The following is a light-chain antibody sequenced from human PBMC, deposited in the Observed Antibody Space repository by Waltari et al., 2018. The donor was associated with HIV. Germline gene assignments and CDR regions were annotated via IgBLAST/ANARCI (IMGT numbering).Light chain of an antibody. Sequence: QSALTQPRSVSGSPGQSVTISCTGISSDVGAYKFVSWYQQHPGKAPKLLIYDVTTRPSGVPDRFSGSKSGNSASLIISGLQAGDEAHYFCCSYAGNYAWVFGGGTKLTVL. J-gene: IGLJ3*02. CDR3: CSYAGNYAWV. CDR1: SSDVGAYKF. CDR2: DVT. V-gene: IGLV2-11*01.